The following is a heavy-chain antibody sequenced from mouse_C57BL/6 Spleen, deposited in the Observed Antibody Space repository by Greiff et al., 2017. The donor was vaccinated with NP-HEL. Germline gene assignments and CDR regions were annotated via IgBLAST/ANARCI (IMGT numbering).Heavy chain of an antibody. D-gene: IGHD1-1*01. J-gene: IGHJ1*03. Sequence: VQLQQSGAELVRPGASVTLSCKASGYTFTDYEMHWVKQTPVHGLEWIGAIDPETGGTAYNQKFKGKAILTADKSSSTAYMELRSLTSEDSAVYYCTRDYYGSIYWYFDVWGTGTTVTVSS. CDR2: IDPETGGT. CDR1: GYTFTDYE. CDR3: TRDYYGSIYWYFDV. V-gene: IGHV1-15*01.